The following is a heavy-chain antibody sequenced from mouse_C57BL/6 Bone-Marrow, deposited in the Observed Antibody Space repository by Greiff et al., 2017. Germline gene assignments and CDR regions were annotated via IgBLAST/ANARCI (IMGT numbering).Heavy chain of an antibody. CDR3: TPMTTVVGGYFDV. CDR1: GFNIKDDY. D-gene: IGHD1-1*01. V-gene: IGHV14-4*01. J-gene: IGHJ1*03. Sequence: EVQLQQSGAELVRPGASVKLSCTASGFNIKDDYMHWVKQRPEQGLEWIGWIDPENGDTEYASKFQGKATITADTSSNTAYLQLSSLTSEDTAVYYCTPMTTVVGGYFDVWGTGTTVTVSS. CDR2: IDPENGDT.